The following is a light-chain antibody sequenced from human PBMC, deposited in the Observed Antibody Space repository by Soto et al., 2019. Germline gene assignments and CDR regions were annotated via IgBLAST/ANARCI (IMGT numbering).Light chain of an antibody. CDR2: LGS. J-gene: IGKJ4*01. V-gene: IGKV2-28*01. Sequence: DIVMTQSPLSLPVTPGEPASISCRSSQSLLHRSGYNYLTWYLQKPGQSPQLLIYLGSSRASGVPDRVSGSGSVTDFTLKISRVEAEDVGVYYCMQALQTPLTFGGGTKVEIK. CDR3: MQALQTPLT. CDR1: QSLLHRSGYNY.